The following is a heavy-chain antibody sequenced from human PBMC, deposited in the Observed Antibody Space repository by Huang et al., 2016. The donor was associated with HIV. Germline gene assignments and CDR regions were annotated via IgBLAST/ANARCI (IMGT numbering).Heavy chain of an antibody. Sequence: EVQLVQSGAEVNRPGESLKISCKGSRYNFAGYWIGWVRQMPGKGLEWMDSIYFDESEARYSPSLQGQVTISADTSLYSSYLQWTSLRASDTAIFYCARRRRGGFDIWGQGTLVTVSS. J-gene: IGHJ3*02. CDR1: RYNFAGYW. V-gene: IGHV5-51*03. D-gene: IGHD2-15*01. CDR3: ARRRRGGFDI. CDR2: IYFDESEA.